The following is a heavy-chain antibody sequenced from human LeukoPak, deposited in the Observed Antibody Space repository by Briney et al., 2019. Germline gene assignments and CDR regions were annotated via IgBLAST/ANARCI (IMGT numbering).Heavy chain of an antibody. CDR3: ARDQPTQTIVVVPAAIYP. CDR1: GFTFSSYA. J-gene: IGHJ5*02. V-gene: IGHV3-30-3*01. CDR2: ISYDGSNK. D-gene: IGHD2-2*01. Sequence: GGSLRLSCAASGFTFSSYAMPWVRQAPGKGLEWVAVISYDGSNKYYADSVKGRFTISRDNSKNTLYLQMNSLRAEDTAVYYCARDQPTQTIVVVPAAIYPWGQGTLVTVSS.